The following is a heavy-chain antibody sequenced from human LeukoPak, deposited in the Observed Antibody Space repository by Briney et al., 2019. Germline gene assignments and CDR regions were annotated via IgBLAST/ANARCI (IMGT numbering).Heavy chain of an antibody. CDR3: ALTDSAAADY. D-gene: IGHD2-2*01. V-gene: IGHV1-69*13. Sequence: SVKVSCKASGGTFSNSVINWVRQAPGLGLEWMGGIIPFYETTKYAQNFQGRVTILADESTSTVYMELSSLRSEDTAVYYCALTDSAAADYWGQGTLVTVSS. J-gene: IGHJ4*02. CDR2: IIPFYETT. CDR1: GGTFSNSV.